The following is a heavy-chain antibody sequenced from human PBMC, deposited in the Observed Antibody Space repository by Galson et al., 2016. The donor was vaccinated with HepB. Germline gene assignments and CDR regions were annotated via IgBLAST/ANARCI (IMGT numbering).Heavy chain of an antibody. D-gene: IGHD3-10*01. CDR3: ASRIGGLYYGY. CDR1: GYTFTTYA. J-gene: IGHJ4*02. Sequence: SVKVSCKASGYTFTTYAIHWVRQAPGQRLEWMGWINAGNGATKCSQKFQDRVTITRDTSATTVYMELSSLRSEDTAVYYCASRIGGLYYGYWGQGTLVTVSS. V-gene: IGHV1-3*01. CDR2: INAGNGAT.